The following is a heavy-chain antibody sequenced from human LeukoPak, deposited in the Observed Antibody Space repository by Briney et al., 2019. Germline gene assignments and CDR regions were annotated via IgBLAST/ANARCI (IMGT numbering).Heavy chain of an antibody. CDR3: AREFGDYGLRFDP. CDR2: ISGSGDST. Sequence: GGSLRLSCAASGFTFSSYAMSWVRQAPGKGLEWVSAISGSGDSTYYADSVKGRFTISRDNAKNSLYLQMNGLRAEDTAVYYCAREFGDYGLRFDPWGQGTLVTVSS. CDR1: GFTFSSYA. V-gene: IGHV3-23*01. D-gene: IGHD4-17*01. J-gene: IGHJ5*02.